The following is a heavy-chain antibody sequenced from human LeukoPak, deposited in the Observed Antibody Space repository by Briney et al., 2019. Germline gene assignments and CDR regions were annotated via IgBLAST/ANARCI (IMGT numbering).Heavy chain of an antibody. D-gene: IGHD4-23*01. V-gene: IGHV3-23*01. CDR1: EFTFSSFA. CDR2: ISGSGGST. CDR3: AKGGRFGGTSWFDP. J-gene: IGHJ5*02. Sequence: GGSLRLSCAASEFTFSSFAMTWVRQAPGKGLEWVSLISGSGGSTAYADSVKGRFTISRDNSKNTLFLQMNSLRVEDTAVYYCAKGGRFGGTSWFDPWGQGTLVTVSS.